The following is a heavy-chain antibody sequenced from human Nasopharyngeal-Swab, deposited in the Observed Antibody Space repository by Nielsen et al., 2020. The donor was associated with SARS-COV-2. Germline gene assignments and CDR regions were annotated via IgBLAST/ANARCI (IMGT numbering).Heavy chain of an antibody. CDR3: AKALERELPRYSDF. V-gene: IGHV3-23*01. CDR1: GFTFSSYA. Sequence: GESLKISCAASGFTFSSYAMSWVRQAPGKGLEWVSFISGAGGTTFYSDSVKGRFTISRDTSKNTLYLQMSSLRAEDTALYYCAKALERELPRYSDFWGQGTLVTVSS. J-gene: IGHJ4*02. D-gene: IGHD1-7*01. CDR2: ISGAGGTT.